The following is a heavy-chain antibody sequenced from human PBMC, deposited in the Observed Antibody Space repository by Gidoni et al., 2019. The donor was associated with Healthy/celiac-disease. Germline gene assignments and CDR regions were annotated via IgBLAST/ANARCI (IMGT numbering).Heavy chain of an antibody. CDR2: INPNSGGT. CDR3: ARERALGYYYMDV. Sequence: QVQLVQSGPAVKKPGASVKVSCMVSGYTFTGYYMPWVRQAPGQGLEWMGRINPNSGGTNYAQKFQGRVTMTRDTSISTAYMELSRLRSDDTAVYYCARERALGYYYMDVWGKGTTVTVSS. D-gene: IGHD3-3*02. V-gene: IGHV1-2*06. J-gene: IGHJ6*03. CDR1: GYTFTGYY.